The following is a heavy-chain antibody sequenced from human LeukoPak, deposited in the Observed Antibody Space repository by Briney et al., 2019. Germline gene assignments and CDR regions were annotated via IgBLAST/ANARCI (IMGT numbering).Heavy chain of an antibody. CDR1: GYSISSGYY. CDR2: SYRSGST. V-gene: IGHV4-38-2*01. CDR3: ARVPRSGGYNSYYMDV. D-gene: IGHD3-10*01. J-gene: IGHJ6*03. Sequence: SETLSLTCAVSGYSISSGYYWGWIRQPPGKGLEWIGSSYRSGSTYYNPSLKSRVTISGDTSKNQFSLTLSSVTAADTAVYYCARVPRSGGYNSYYMDVWGKGTTVTVSS.